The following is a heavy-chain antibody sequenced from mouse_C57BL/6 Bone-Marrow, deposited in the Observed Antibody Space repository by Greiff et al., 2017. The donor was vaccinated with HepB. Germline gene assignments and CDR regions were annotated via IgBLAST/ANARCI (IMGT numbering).Heavy chain of an antibody. J-gene: IGHJ1*03. CDR2: IYPRSGNT. D-gene: IGHD1-1*01. Sequence: VQLQQSGAELARPGASVKLSCKASGYTFTSYGISWVKQRTGQGLEWIGEIYPRSGNTYYNEKFKGKATLTADKSSSTAYMELRSLTSEDSAVYFCARDDFYYGSKGYWYFDVWGTGTTVTVSS. CDR1: GYTFTSYG. CDR3: ARDDFYYGSKGYWYFDV. V-gene: IGHV1-81*01.